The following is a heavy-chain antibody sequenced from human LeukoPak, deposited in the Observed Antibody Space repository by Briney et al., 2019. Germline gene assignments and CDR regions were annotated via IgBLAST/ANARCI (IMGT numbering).Heavy chain of an antibody. V-gene: IGHV4-59*01. Sequence: SETLSLTCAVSGASINNNYWTWVRQPPGKGLEWIGYIYSNGNTNYNPSLKGRVTMSIETSKNQFSLQLPSVTPADTAVYYCASGTFDGPLYGTYWYFHVWGRGTLVTVSS. J-gene: IGHJ2*01. CDR3: ASGTFDGPLYGTYWYFHV. D-gene: IGHD1-14*01. CDR1: GASINNNY. CDR2: IYSNGNT.